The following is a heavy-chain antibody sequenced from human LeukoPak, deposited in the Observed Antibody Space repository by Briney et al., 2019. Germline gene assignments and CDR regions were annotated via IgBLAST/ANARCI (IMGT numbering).Heavy chain of an antibody. Sequence: GGSLRLSCADSGFLFSDFIDHTMVWVRQAPGKGLVWVSRTNTAGSTTNYADSVKGRFTISRDNARNTLYLQMNSLRDDDTAVYYCARGASSGYRMGDYWGQGTLVTVSS. V-gene: IGHV3-74*01. D-gene: IGHD3-22*01. CDR2: TNTAGSTT. J-gene: IGHJ4*02. CDR1: GFLFSDFI. CDR3: ARGASSGYRMGDY.